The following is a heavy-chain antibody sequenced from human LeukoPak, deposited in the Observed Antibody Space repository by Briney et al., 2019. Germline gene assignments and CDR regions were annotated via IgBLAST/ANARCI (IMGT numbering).Heavy chain of an antibody. D-gene: IGHD3-3*01. J-gene: IGHJ4*02. Sequence: PGGSLRLSCAASGFIFSDHWMHWVRQAPGKGLVWLSRINNDGSSTICADSVKGRFTFSRDNAENTLFLEMSSLRVEDTAVYYCVRERNNFWSGHHSIFDSWGQGTLVTVSS. CDR3: VRERNNFWSGHHSIFDS. V-gene: IGHV3-74*01. CDR1: GFIFSDHW. CDR2: INNDGSST.